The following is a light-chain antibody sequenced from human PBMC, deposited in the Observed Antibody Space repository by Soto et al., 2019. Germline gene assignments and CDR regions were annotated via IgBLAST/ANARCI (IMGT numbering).Light chain of an antibody. V-gene: IGKV1-39*01. J-gene: IGKJ1*01. Sequence: DIQMTQSPSSLSASVVDRVTISCRASQSIRNYVSWYQQKPGTAPKLLIRAASTLQSGVPSRFSGSGSGTAFTLTISSLQIDDFATYFCQQTDSTPQTFGQGTNVEI. CDR3: QQTDSTPQT. CDR1: QSIRNY. CDR2: AAS.